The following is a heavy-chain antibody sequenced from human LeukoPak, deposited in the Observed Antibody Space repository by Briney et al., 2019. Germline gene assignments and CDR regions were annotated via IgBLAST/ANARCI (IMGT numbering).Heavy chain of an antibody. V-gene: IGHV4-38-2*01. J-gene: IGHJ5*02. CDR3: ARHPYDLWSGYKPFDP. D-gene: IGHD3-3*01. CDR1: GYSISSGYY. CDR2: IYHSGST. Sequence: SETLSLTCAVSGYSISSGYYWGWIRQPPGKGLEWIGSIYHSGSTYYNPSLKSRVTISVDTSKNQFSLKLSSVTAADTAVYYCARHPYDLWSGYKPFDPWGQGTLVTVSS.